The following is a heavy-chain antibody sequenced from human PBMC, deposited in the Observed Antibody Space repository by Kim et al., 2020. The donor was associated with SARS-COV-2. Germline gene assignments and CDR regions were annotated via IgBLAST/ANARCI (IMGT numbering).Heavy chain of an antibody. J-gene: IGHJ4*02. CDR3: AALDTVQVPGGI. Sequence: YVASVKGLFTMSRDNAKNSLYLQMSSLRTEDTAIYYCAALDTVQVPGGIWGQGTLVTVSS. V-gene: IGHV3-7*01. D-gene: IGHD3-10*01.